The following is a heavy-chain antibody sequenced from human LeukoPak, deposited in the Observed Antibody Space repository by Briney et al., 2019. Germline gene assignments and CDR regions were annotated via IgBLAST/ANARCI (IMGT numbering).Heavy chain of an antibody. CDR2: IYTSEST. V-gene: IGHV4-4*07. Sequence: SETLSLTCTASGGSISSYYWSWIRQPAGKGLEWIGRIYTSESTNYNPSLKSRVTMSADTSKNQFSLKLSSVTAADTAVYYCARDRLMVYAGPWFDPWGQGTLVTVSS. J-gene: IGHJ5*02. CDR1: GGSISSYY. CDR3: ARDRLMVYAGPWFDP. D-gene: IGHD2-8*01.